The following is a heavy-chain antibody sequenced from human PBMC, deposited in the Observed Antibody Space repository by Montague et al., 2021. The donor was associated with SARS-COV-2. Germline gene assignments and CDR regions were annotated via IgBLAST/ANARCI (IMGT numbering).Heavy chain of an antibody. CDR1: GGSISNYY. Sequence: SETLSLTCTVSGGSISNYYWSWIRQPAGKGLEWIGRIYSSGSTNYNPSLKSRISMSVDTSKYQFSLKLSSVTAADTAIYYCARDYSHCSGGSCVFDYWGQGTLVTVSS. J-gene: IGHJ4*02. CDR2: IYSSGST. V-gene: IGHV4-4*07. D-gene: IGHD2-15*01. CDR3: ARDYSHCSGGSCVFDY.